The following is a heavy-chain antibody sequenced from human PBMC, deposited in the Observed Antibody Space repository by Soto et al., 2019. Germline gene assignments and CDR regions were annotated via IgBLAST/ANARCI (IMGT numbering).Heavy chain of an antibody. V-gene: IGHV1-18*01. CDR3: ARDRSNHDY. J-gene: IGHJ4*02. Sequence: QVQLVQSGAEVKKPGASVKVSCKASGYTFNMYGVSWVRQAPGQGLEWMGWISVYNGRTNYAQKLQDRVTMTADTSTTTVYMELKSLTSDDTAVYYCARDRSNHDYWGQVTLVTVAS. CDR2: ISVYNGRT. CDR1: GYTFNMYG. D-gene: IGHD4-4*01.